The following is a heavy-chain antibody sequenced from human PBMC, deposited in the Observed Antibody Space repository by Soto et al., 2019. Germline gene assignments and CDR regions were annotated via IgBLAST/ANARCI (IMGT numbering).Heavy chain of an antibody. D-gene: IGHD3-10*01. CDR1: GGSISSSSYY. V-gene: IGHV4-39*01. Sequence: LPLTCTVSGGSISSSSYYWGWIRQPPGKGLEWIGSIYYSGSTYYNPSLKSRVTISVDTSKNQFSLKLSSVTAADTAVYYCARRTTMVRGVISEFDYWGQGTLVTVSS. CDR3: ARRTTMVRGVISEFDY. J-gene: IGHJ4*02. CDR2: IYYSGST.